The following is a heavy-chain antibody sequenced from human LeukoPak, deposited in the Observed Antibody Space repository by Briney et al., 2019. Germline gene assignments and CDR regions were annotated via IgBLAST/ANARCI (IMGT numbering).Heavy chain of an antibody. CDR3: AREYTSGYPFDY. Sequence: ASVKVSCKASGYTFTSYYMHWVRQAPGQGLEWMGIINPSGGSTTYAQKFQGRVTMTRDTSTSTVYMELSSLRSEDTAVYYCAREYTSGYPFDYWGQGTLVTVSS. CDR1: GYTFTSYY. D-gene: IGHD3-22*01. CDR2: INPSGGST. V-gene: IGHV1-46*01. J-gene: IGHJ4*02.